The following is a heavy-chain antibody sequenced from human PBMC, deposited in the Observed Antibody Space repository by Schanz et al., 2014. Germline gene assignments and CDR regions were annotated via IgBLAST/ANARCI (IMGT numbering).Heavy chain of an antibody. Sequence: QVQLVQSGAEVKKPGASVKVSCKASGYIFGSHGMTWVRQAPGQGPELMGWINAHTGNTQYAQKFQGRVTMTADKSTSTVYMEVSGLRSEDTAVYYCTKGRTFGRWGQGTLVTVSS. CDR1: GYIFGSHG. D-gene: IGHD3-16*01. V-gene: IGHV1-18*01. CDR2: INAHTGNT. J-gene: IGHJ4*02. CDR3: TKGRTFGR.